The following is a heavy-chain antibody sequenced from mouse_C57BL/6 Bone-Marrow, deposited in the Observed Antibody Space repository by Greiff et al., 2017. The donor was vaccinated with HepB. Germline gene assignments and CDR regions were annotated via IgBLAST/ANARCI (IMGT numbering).Heavy chain of an antibody. CDR3: ASPYYDYVYFDY. Sequence: EVQLQQSGPELVKPGASVEMSCKASGYTFTDYNMHWVKQSHGKSLEWIGYINPNNGGTSYNQKFKGKATLTVNKSSSTAYMELRSLTSEDSAVYYCASPYYDYVYFDYWGQGTTLTVSS. CDR2: INPNNGGT. D-gene: IGHD2-4*01. CDR1: GYTFTDYN. V-gene: IGHV1-22*01. J-gene: IGHJ2*01.